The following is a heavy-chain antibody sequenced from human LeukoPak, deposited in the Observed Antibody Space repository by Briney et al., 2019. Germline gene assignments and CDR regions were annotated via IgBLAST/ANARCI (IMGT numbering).Heavy chain of an antibody. D-gene: IGHD5-12*01. CDR2: INPSSGGT. V-gene: IGHV1-2*02. Sequence: ASVKVSCKASGYTFTSYGISWVRQAPGQGLEWIGWINPSSGGTKYAHRFQGRVTMTRDTSISTAYMELSRLRFDDTAVYYCARLALVATTGDSEYWGQGTLVTVSS. J-gene: IGHJ4*02. CDR1: GYTFTSYG. CDR3: ARLALVATTGDSEY.